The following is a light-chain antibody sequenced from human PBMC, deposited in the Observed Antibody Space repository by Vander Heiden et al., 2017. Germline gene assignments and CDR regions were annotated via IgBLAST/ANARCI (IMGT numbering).Light chain of an antibody. Sequence: DIQMTQSPSFLSASLGDRVTIACRASQGIGTYLNWYKKRPGKPPQVLVYAASTLQSGVPSRFNGSGSGTDFTLAVTSLQPEDFATYFCQQSYSTPRTFGQGTRLEIK. J-gene: IGKJ5*01. CDR3: QQSYSTPRT. CDR1: QGIGTY. CDR2: AAS. V-gene: IGKV1-39*01.